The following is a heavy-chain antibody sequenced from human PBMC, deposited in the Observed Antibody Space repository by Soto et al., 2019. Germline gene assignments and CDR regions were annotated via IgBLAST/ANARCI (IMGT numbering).Heavy chain of an antibody. Sequence: QVQLVQSGAEVKKPGSSVKVSCKASGGTFSSYAISWVRQAPGQGLEWMGGIIPIFGTANYAQKFQGRVTITAAESTSTAYMELRSLRSEDTAVYYCARGKDHQYYNDRSGYAESYFSWGQGTLVTVSS. J-gene: IGHJ4*02. V-gene: IGHV1-69*01. CDR2: IIPIFGTA. CDR3: ARGKDHQYYNDRSGYAESYFS. CDR1: GGTFSSYA. D-gene: IGHD3-22*01.